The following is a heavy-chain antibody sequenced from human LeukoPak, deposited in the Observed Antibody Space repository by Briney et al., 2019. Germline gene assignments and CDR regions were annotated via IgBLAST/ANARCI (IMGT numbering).Heavy chain of an antibody. V-gene: IGHV3-23*01. Sequence: GGSLRLSCAASGFTFSSYTMSWVRQAPGKGLEWVSTITTSDGNTYYADSVKGRFTISRDNSKNTLYLQMNSLRAEDTAVYYCAKEPDSSGYYYNDYWGQGTLVTVSS. D-gene: IGHD3-22*01. CDR1: GFTFSSYT. CDR2: ITTSDGNT. J-gene: IGHJ4*02. CDR3: AKEPDSSGYYYNDY.